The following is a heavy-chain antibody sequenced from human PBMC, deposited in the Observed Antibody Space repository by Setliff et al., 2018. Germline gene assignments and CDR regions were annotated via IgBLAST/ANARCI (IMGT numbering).Heavy chain of an antibody. CDR1: GDSISSHF. CDR3: ARARYSSGWYGVGGAFYYMDA. Sequence: SETLSLTCTVSGDSISSHFWTWIRQPPGKGLEWVGHIYYTGSTSYNASVKSRVTVSLDTSKNQFSLKLTSVTAADTAVYYCARARYSSGWYGVGGAFYYMDAWGKGTTVTVSS. CDR2: IYYTGST. V-gene: IGHV4-59*08. D-gene: IGHD6-19*01. J-gene: IGHJ6*03.